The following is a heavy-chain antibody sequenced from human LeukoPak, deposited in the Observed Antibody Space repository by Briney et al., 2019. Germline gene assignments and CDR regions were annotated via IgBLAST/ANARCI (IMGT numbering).Heavy chain of an antibody. V-gene: IGHV1-46*01. D-gene: IGHD1-26*01. Sequence: GPSVKVSCKASGYTFTSYYMHWVRQAPGQGLEWMGIINPSGGSTSYAQKFQGRLSLTRDMSTSTDYMELSSLRSEDTAVYYCARDNSVGDTAWWFDPWGQGTLVTVSS. CDR2: INPSGGST. CDR3: ARDNSVGDTAWWFDP. J-gene: IGHJ5*02. CDR1: GYTFTSYY.